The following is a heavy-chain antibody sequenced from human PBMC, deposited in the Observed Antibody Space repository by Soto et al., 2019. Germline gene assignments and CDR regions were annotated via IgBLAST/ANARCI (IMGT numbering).Heavy chain of an antibody. Sequence: ASVKVSCKASGYTFTSYDINWVRQATGQGLEWMGWMNPNSGNTGYAQKFQGRVTMTRNTSISTAYMELSSLRSEDTAVYYCARGRGITMVRGVIISHYWGQGTLVTVSS. D-gene: IGHD3-10*01. CDR1: GYTFTSYD. V-gene: IGHV1-8*01. CDR3: ARGRGITMVRGVIISHY. J-gene: IGHJ4*02. CDR2: MNPNSGNT.